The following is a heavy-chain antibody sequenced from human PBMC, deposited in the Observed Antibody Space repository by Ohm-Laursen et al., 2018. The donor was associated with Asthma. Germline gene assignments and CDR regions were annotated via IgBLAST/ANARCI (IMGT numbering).Heavy chain of an antibody. J-gene: IGHJ4*02. D-gene: IGHD6-19*01. CDR1: GFTFSGYS. Sequence: GSLRLSCTASGFTFSGYSMNWVRQAPGKGLEWVSSISSISSYIYYADSVKGRFTISRDNSKNTLYLQMNSLRAEDTAVYYCAKYAQSLPVAGPVDYWGQGTLVTVSS. CDR3: AKYAQSLPVAGPVDY. V-gene: IGHV3-21*04. CDR2: ISSISSYI.